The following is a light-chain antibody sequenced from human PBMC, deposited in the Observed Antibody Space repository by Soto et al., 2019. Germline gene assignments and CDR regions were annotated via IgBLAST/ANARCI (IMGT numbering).Light chain of an antibody. V-gene: IGKV1-5*03. CDR2: KAS. CDR1: ESVKSW. CDR3: QQYNTYPWT. Sequence: DIQMTQSPSSLFAAVGDRVTITCRASESVKSWLAWYQQKAGKAPKFLIYKASTLESGVPSRFSGSGSGTEFTLTISSLQPDDFATYYCQQYNTYPWTFGQGTKVDIK. J-gene: IGKJ1*01.